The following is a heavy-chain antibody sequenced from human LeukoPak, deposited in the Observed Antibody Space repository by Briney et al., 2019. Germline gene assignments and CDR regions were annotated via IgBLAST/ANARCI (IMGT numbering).Heavy chain of an antibody. CDR1: GFSFSNYG. CDR3: ARDLLSLPHKYFDS. D-gene: IGHD3-16*01. J-gene: IGHJ4*02. Sequence: GGSLRLSCAASGFSFSNYGMHWVRQAPGKGLEWVAYIRYDGSQKYYGDSVKGRFTISRGNSKNTVYLQMNSLRDEDTAVYYCARDLLSLPHKYFDSWGQGTLVTVSS. V-gene: IGHV3-30*02. CDR2: IRYDGSQK.